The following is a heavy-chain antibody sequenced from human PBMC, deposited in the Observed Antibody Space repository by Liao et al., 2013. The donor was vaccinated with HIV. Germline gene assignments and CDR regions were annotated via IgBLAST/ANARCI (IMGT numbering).Heavy chain of an antibody. CDR1: GGSFRAYY. CDR2: VNHSGTT. D-gene: IGHD3-22*01. CDR3: ATAMEISMIVVPSDGGVLYI. V-gene: IGHV4-34*02. Sequence: QVQLQQWGAGLLKPSETLSLTCAVYGGSFRAYYWSWIRQSPRQGAWSGLGKVNHSGTTNYNPSLKSRVTISVDTSKNQFSLKLSSVTAADTAVYYCATAMEISMIVVPSDGGVLYIWGQGTTGHRLF. J-gene: IGHJ3*02.